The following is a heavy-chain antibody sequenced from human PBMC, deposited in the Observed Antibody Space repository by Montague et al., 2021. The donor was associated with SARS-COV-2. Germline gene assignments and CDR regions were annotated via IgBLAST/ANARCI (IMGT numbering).Heavy chain of an antibody. CDR1: GGSITVSRYD. CDR2: VHYTGTT. J-gene: IGHJ3*02. Sequence: SETLSLTCTVSGGSITVSRYDWGWIRQPPGKGLEWIGSVHYTGTTSYNASLKSRLTMSVDTSENQFSLKMTSVTASDTAVYYCARHRANAGSSDIWGQGTMVTVSS. D-gene: IGHD1-1*01. CDR3: ARHRANAGSSDI. V-gene: IGHV4-39*01.